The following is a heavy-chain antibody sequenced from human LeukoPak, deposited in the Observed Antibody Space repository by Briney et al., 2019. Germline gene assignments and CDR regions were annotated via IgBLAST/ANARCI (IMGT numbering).Heavy chain of an antibody. V-gene: IGHV3-73*01. CDR3: ARLPYYYYMDV. Sequence: GGSLRLSCAASGFTFSGSAMHWVRQASGKGLEWVGRIRSKANSYATAYAASVKGRFTISRDDSKNTAYLQMNSLRAEDTAVYYCARLPYYYYMDVWGKGTTVTVSS. J-gene: IGHJ6*03. CDR2: IRSKANSYAT. CDR1: GFTFSGSA.